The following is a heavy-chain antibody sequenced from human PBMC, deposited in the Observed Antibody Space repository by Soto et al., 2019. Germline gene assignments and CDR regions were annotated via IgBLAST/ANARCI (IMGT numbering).Heavy chain of an antibody. V-gene: IGHV3-7*04. CDR1: GFTFSSYW. Sequence: PGGSLRLSCAASGFTFSSYWMSWVRQAPGKGLEWVANIKQDGSEKYYVDSVKGRFTISRDNAKNSLYLQMNSLRAEDTAVYYCARVGYDFWSGYYTGFDYWGQGTLVTSPQ. CDR2: IKQDGSEK. J-gene: IGHJ4*02. CDR3: ARVGYDFWSGYYTGFDY. D-gene: IGHD3-3*01.